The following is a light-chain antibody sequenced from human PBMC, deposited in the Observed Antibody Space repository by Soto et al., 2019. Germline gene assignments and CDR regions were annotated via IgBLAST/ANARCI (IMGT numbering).Light chain of an antibody. CDR2: DAS. V-gene: IGKV1-5*01. Sequence: DIPMTQSPSTLSASVGDRVTITCRASQSISHFLAWYQQKPGKVPKLLIYDASNLGSGVPSRFSGSGSGTDFTLTISGLQPDDFTTYYCQQYTSYSRAFGQGNKVDLK. CDR1: QSISHF. CDR3: QQYTSYSRA. J-gene: IGKJ1*01.